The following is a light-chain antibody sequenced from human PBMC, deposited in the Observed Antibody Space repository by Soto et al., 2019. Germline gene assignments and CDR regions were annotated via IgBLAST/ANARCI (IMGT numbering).Light chain of an antibody. CDR2: CAS. J-gene: IGKJ1*01. CDR3: EQRYNWPPT. V-gene: IGKV3D-15*01. CDR1: QSVSSN. Sequence: EILITQGPATLSVSPGKRATLSCRGRQSVSSNGAGYQQKPGQASRLLIYCASIMATDIPARFGCSGSGTDFTPTISSLGPEDCALYYCEQRYNWPPTFGHGTKV.